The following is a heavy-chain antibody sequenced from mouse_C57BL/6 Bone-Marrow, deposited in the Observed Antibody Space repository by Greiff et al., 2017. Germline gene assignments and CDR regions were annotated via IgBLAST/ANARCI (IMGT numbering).Heavy chain of an antibody. CDR1: GYTFTSYW. V-gene: IGHV1-52*01. D-gene: IGHD1-1*01. J-gene: IGHJ2*01. CDR2: IDPSDSET. CDR3: ARSANYGSSYGYFDY. Sequence: QVQLQQPGAELVRPGSSVKLSCKASGYTFTSYWMHWVQQRPIQGLEWIGNIDPSDSETHYNQKFKDKATLTVDKSSSTAYMQLSSLTSEDSAVYYCARSANYGSSYGYFDYWGQGTTLTVSS.